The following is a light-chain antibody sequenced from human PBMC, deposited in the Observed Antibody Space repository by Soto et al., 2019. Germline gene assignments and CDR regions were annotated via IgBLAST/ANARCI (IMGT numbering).Light chain of an antibody. CDR3: QQYNSYSRT. CDR1: QTISSW. J-gene: IGKJ1*01. Sequence: IKMTQSPSTLSGTVGDRVTITCRASQTISSWLAWYQQKPGKAPKLLIYKASTLKSGVPSRFSGGGSGTEFTLTISSLQPDDFATYYCQQYNSYSRTFGQGTKVDI. CDR2: KAS. V-gene: IGKV1-5*03.